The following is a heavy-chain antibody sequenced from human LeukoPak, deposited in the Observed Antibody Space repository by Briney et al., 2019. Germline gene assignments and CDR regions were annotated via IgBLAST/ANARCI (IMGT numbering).Heavy chain of an antibody. CDR1: GFTLSYYW. D-gene: IGHD3/OR15-3a*01. J-gene: IGHJ3*02. V-gene: IGHV3-7*01. Sequence: GGSLRLSCAASGFTLSYYWMTWVRQAPGKGLEWVASIKQDGSEKYYVDSVKGRFTISRDNAKNSLYLQMNSLRAGDTAVYYCARSGGDWFMNAFDIWGQGTMVTVSS. CDR3: ARSGGDWFMNAFDI. CDR2: IKQDGSEK.